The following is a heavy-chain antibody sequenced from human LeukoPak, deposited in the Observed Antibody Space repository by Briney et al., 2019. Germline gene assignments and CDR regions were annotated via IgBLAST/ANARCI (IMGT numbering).Heavy chain of an antibody. J-gene: IGHJ4*02. D-gene: IGHD3-22*01. CDR2: TYYRSKWYN. CDR1: GDSVSINSAA. V-gene: IGHV6-1*01. Sequence: SQTLSLTFAISGDSVSINSAAWNWIRQSPSRGLEWLGSTYYRSKWYNDYAVSVKSRITINPDTSKNQFSLQLNSVTPEDTAVYYCAREDQNYDSSGYYFDYWGQGTLVTVSS. CDR3: AREDQNYDSSGYYFDY.